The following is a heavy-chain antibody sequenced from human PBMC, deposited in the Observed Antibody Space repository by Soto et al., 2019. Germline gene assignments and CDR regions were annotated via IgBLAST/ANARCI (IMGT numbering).Heavy chain of an antibody. J-gene: IGHJ6*02. CDR1: GFTFSSYW. V-gene: IGHV3-74*01. D-gene: IGHD3-16*01. Sequence: GGSLRLSCAASGFTFSSYWMYWVRQAPGKGLVWVSRINSDGSSRSYADSVKGRFTISRDNAKNTLSLQMNSLRAEDTAVYYCEKLKRGIMENIDYYFGMEVWAQGPTATFSS. CDR3: EKLKRGIMENIDYYFGMEV. CDR2: INSDGSSR.